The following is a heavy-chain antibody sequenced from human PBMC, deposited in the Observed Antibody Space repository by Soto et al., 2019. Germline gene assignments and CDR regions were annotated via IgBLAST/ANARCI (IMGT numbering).Heavy chain of an antibody. CDR1: GGTFSSYA. J-gene: IGHJ6*02. D-gene: IGHD6-19*01. V-gene: IGHV1-69*13. CDR2: IIPIFGTA. CDR3: ARDFGLIAVAGTKDYYYYGMEV. Sequence: ASVKVSCKASGGTFSSYAISWVRQAPGQGLEWMGGIIPIFGTANNAQKFQGRVTITADESTSTAYMELSSLRSEDTAVYYCARDFGLIAVAGTKDYYYYGMEVWGQGTTVTVSS.